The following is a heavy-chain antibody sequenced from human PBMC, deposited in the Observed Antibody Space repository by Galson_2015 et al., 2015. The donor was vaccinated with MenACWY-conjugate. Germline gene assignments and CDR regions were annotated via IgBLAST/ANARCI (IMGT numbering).Heavy chain of an antibody. J-gene: IGHJ6*02. CDR3: ASGGSSSSSFRYYYYYGMDV. V-gene: IGHV1-69*13. CDR2: IIPIFGTA. CDR1: GGTFSSYA. D-gene: IGHD6-6*01. Sequence: SVKVSCKASGGTFSSYAISWVRQAPGQGLEWMGGIIPIFGTANYAQKFQGRVTITADESTSTAYMELSSLRSEDTAVYYCASGGSSSSSFRYYYYYGMDVWGQGTTVTVSS.